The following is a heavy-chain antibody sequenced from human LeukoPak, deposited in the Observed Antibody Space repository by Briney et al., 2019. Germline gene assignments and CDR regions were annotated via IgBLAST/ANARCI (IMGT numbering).Heavy chain of an antibody. CDR2: INEDASII. J-gene: IGHJ4*02. D-gene: IGHD3-16*01. CDR3: VRDLILVWTPGDDFDF. Sequence: GGSLRLSCAASGFTFNGYWMHWVRQAPGKGLEWVSRINEDASIITYADSVKGRFIISRDNTKNSLYLQMNSLRAEDTAVYYCVRDLILVWTPGDDFDFWGQGTLVTVSS. CDR1: GFTFNGYW. V-gene: IGHV3-74*01.